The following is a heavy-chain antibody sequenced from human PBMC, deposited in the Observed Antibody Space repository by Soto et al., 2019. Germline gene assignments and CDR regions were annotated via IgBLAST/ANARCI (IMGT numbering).Heavy chain of an antibody. D-gene: IGHD3-3*01. V-gene: IGHV3-21*01. CDR1: GFTFSSYS. Sequence: GESLRLSCAASGFTFSSYSMNWVRQAPGKGLEWVSSISSSSSYIYYADSVKGRFTISRDNAKNSLYLQMNSLRAEDTAVYYCARDKGVRWSAVFGAPGGMDVWGQGTTVTVSS. J-gene: IGHJ6*02. CDR3: ARDKGVRWSAVFGAPGGMDV. CDR2: ISSSSSYI.